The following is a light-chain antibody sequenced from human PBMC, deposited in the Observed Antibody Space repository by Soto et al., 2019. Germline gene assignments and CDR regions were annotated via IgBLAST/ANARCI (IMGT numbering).Light chain of an antibody. Sequence: SYELTQPPSVSVSPGQTASITCSGDKLGDKYASWYQQKPGQSPVMVIYQDDKRPSGIPERFSGSNSGNTATLTISETQTLDEADYYCQAWDSGAEVFGTGTKLTVL. CDR1: KLGDKY. CDR2: QDD. J-gene: IGLJ1*01. CDR3: QAWDSGAEV. V-gene: IGLV3-1*01.